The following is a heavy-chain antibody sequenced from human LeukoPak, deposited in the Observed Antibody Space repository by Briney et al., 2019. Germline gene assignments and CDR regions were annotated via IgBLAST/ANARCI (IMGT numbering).Heavy chain of an antibody. CDR3: TTHRGYSSSPTFDY. CDR1: GFTFSNAW. J-gene: IGHJ4*02. V-gene: IGHV3-15*04. D-gene: IGHD6-13*01. CDR2: IERKTGGATT. Sequence: PGGSLRLPCAASGFTFSNAWMSWVRQAPGKGLEWVGRIERKTGGATTDYAAPVKGRFTISRDDSKNTLYLQMNSLKTEDTAVYYCTTHRGYSSSPTFDYWGQGTLVTVPS.